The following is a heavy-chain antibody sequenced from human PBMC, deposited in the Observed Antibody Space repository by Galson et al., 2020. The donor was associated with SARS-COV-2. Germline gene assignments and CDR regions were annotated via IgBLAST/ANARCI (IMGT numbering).Heavy chain of an antibody. D-gene: IGHD3-22*01. V-gene: IGHV4-34*01. J-gene: IGHJ4*02. CDR2: INHSGNI. CDR3: ARGHVEISMIVVVFTAAAYYFDY. CDR1: GGSFSGYY. Sequence: SQASETLSLTCAVYGGSFSGYYWSWIRQPPGKGLEWIGEINHSGNINYNPSLKSRVTISLDTSKNQFSLKLSSVTAADTAVYYCARGHVEISMIVVVFTAAAYYFDYWGQGTLVTVFS.